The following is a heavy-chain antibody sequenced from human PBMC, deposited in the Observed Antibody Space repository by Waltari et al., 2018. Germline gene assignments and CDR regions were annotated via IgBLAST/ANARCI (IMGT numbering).Heavy chain of an antibody. CDR1: GGSISSHY. J-gene: IGHJ3*02. D-gene: IGHD6-19*01. CDR2: IYYSGST. V-gene: IGHV4-59*11. Sequence: QVQLQESGPGLVKPSETLSLTCTVSGGSISSHYWSWIRQPPGKGLEWIGYIYYSGSTNYNPSLKSRVTISVDTSKNQFSLKLSSVTAADTAVYYWARGVAVAGPDNSDAFDIWGQGTMVTVSS. CDR3: ARGVAVAGPDNSDAFDI.